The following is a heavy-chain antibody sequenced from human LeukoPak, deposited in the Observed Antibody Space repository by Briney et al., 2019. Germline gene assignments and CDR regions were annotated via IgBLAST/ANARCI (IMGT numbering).Heavy chain of an antibody. CDR3: ASLRGGVDY. Sequence: GGSLRLSCAASGFTFSSYPIHWVRQAPGKGLEWVAVVSYDGGNKYYADSVKGRFTISRDNSKNTLYLQMNSLRAEDTAVYYCASLRGGVDYWGQGTLVTVSS. CDR1: GFTFSSYP. V-gene: IGHV3-30*04. CDR2: VSYDGGNK. J-gene: IGHJ4*02.